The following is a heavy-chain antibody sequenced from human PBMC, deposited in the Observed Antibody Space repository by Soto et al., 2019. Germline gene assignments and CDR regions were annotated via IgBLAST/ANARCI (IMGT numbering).Heavy chain of an antibody. CDR1: GGSFSGYY. CDR3: ARGEIAAAGTGGSNWFDP. J-gene: IGHJ5*02. Sequence: SETLSLTCAVYGGSFSGYYWSWIRQPPGKGLEWIGEINHSGSTNYNPSLKSRVTISVDTSKNQFSLKLSSVTAADTAVYYCARGEIAAAGTGGSNWFDPWGQGTLVTVSS. V-gene: IGHV4-34*01. CDR2: INHSGST. D-gene: IGHD6-13*01.